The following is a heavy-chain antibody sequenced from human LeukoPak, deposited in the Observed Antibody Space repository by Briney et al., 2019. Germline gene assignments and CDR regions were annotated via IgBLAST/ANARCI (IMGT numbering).Heavy chain of an antibody. J-gene: IGHJ4*02. CDR1: GYIFTTSW. CDR3: ARGIEAAAVTEFDY. V-gene: IGHV5-51*01. Sequence: GESLKISCKGSGYIFTTSWIGWVRQMPGKGLGWMGIIHPRDSDTRYRPSFQGQVSISADKSISTAYLQWNSLKASDTAMYYCARGIEAAAVTEFDYWGQGTLVTVSS. CDR2: IHPRDSDT. D-gene: IGHD6-13*01.